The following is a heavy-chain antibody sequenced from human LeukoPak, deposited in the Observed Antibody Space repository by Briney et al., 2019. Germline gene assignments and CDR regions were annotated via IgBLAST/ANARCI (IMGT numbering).Heavy chain of an antibody. CDR3: ARASSKQLAGYLPDGFDI. Sequence: GGSLRLSCAASGITLSSYSMNWVRQAPGKGLEWVSFISSSGTYVYYADSVKGRFTISRDNAKNSLSLQMNSLRADDAAVYYCARASSKQLAGYLPDGFDIWGQGTMVTVSS. D-gene: IGHD3-9*01. J-gene: IGHJ3*02. CDR2: ISSSGTYV. CDR1: GITLSSYS. V-gene: IGHV3-21*01.